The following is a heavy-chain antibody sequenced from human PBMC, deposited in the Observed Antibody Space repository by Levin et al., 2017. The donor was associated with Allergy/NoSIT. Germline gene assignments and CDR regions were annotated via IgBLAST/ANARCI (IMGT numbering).Heavy chain of an antibody. CDR2: IYYSGST. D-gene: IGHD3-3*01. CDR3: ARQYYDFWSGYSPNYYYYGMDV. CDR1: GGSISSSSYY. Sequence: SQTLSLTCTVSGGSISSSSYYWGWIRQPPGKGLEWIGSIYYSGSTYYNPSLKSRVTISVDTSKNQFSLKLSSVTAADTAVYYCARQYYDFWSGYSPNYYYYGMDVWGQGTTVTVSS. J-gene: IGHJ6*02. V-gene: IGHV4-39*07.